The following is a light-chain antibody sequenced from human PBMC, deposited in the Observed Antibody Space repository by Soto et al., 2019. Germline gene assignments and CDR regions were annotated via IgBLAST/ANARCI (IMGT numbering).Light chain of an antibody. CDR3: SSYTSSSSPGV. CDR2: DVS. Sequence: QSVLTQPASVSGSPGQSITISCTGSSGDVGGYNYVSWYQHHPGKAPQLMIYDVSSRPSGVSDRFSGSKSGNTASLTISGLQAEDVADYYCSSYTSSSSPGVFGLGTNVTVL. J-gene: IGLJ1*01. CDR1: SGDVGGYNY. V-gene: IGLV2-14*03.